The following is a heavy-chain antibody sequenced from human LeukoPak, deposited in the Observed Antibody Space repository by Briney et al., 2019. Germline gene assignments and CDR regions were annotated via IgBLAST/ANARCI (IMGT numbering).Heavy chain of an antibody. D-gene: IGHD2-2*02. J-gene: IGHJ5*02. CDR1: GYTFTSYA. CDR3: ARDRYCSSTSCDTRNWFDP. V-gene: IGHV1-3*01. CDR2: INAGNGNT. Sequence: GASVKVSCKASGYTFTSYAMHWVRQAPGQRLEWMGWINAGNGNTKYSQKFQGRVTITRDTSASTAYMELSSLRSEDTAVYYCARDRYCSSTSCDTRNWFDPWGQGTLVTVSS.